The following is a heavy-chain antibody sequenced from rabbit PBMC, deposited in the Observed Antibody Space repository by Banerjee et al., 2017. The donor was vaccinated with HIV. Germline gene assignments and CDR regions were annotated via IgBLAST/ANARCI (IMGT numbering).Heavy chain of an antibody. CDR1: GFSFSSSYW. V-gene: IGHV1S40*01. D-gene: IGHD2-1*01. Sequence: QSLEESGGDLVKPGASLTLTCTASGFSFSSSYWICWVRQAPGKGLEWIACIYAGSSGSTYYASWAKGRFTISKTSSTTVTLQMTSLTAADTATYFCARDDAGDEIWYFRLWGPGTLVTVS. J-gene: IGHJ4*01. CDR2: IYAGSSGST. CDR3: ARDDAGDEIWYFRL.